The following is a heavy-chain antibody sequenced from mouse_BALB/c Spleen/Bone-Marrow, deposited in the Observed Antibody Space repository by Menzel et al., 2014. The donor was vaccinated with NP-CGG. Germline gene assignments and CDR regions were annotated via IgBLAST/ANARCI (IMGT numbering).Heavy chain of an antibody. Sequence: SGPELEKPGASVKISCKASGYSFTGYNMNWVKQSNGKSLEWIGNIDPYYGGTSYNQKFKGKSTLTVDKSSSTAYMQLKSLTSEDSAVYYCATNYYGYDWFAYWGQGTLVTVSA. CDR2: IDPYYGGT. CDR1: GYSFTGYN. J-gene: IGHJ3*01. D-gene: IGHD1-2*01. CDR3: ATNYYGYDWFAY. V-gene: IGHV1-39*01.